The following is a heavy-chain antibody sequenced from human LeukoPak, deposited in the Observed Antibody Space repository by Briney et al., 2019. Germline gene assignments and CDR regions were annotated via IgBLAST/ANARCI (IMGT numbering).Heavy chain of an antibody. CDR2: IRYDVSNK. D-gene: IGHD2-2*01. CDR1: GFTFSSYG. Sequence: GGSLRLSCAASGFTFSSYGIHWARQAPGKWLEWVTFIRYDVSNKYYADSVKGRFTISRDNSKNTLYLQMNSLRAEDTAVYYCAKDLRVGYCSSPNCPEAFDIWGQGTMVTVSS. J-gene: IGHJ3*02. CDR3: AKDLRVGYCSSPNCPEAFDI. V-gene: IGHV3-30*02.